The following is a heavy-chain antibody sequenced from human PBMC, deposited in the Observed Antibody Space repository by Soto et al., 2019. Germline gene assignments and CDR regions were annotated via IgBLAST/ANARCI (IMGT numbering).Heavy chain of an antibody. V-gene: IGHV3-21*01. CDR3: STTSSSNY. CDR1: GFMFSSYS. Sequence: GGSLRLSCAASGFMFSSYSMNWVRQAPGKGLEWVSSISSTSDAIYYADSVKGRFTISRDNAKNSLFLQMSSLRAEDTAVYYCSTTSSSNYWGQGTLVTVS. J-gene: IGHJ4*02. CDR2: ISSTSDAI. D-gene: IGHD6-6*01.